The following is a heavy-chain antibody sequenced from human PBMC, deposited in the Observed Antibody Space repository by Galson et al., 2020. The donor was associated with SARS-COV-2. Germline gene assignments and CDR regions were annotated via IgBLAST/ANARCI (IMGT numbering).Heavy chain of an antibody. V-gene: IGHV3-74*01. D-gene: IGHD3-22*01. CDR1: GFTFSSYW. CDR3: ARGPRYYYDSSGYEYFQH. Sequence: GGSLRLSCAASGFTFSSYWMHWVRQAPGKGLVWVSRINSDGSSTSYADSVKGRFTISRDNAKNTLYLQMNSLRAEDTAVYYCARGPRYYYDSSGYEYFQHWGQGTLVTVSS. CDR2: INSDGSST. J-gene: IGHJ1*01.